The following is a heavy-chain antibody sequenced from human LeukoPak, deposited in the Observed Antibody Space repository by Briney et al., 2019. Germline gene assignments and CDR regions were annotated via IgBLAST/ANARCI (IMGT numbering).Heavy chain of an antibody. CDR1: GGSFSGYY. Sequence: AETLSLTCAVYGGSFSGYYWSWIRQPPGKGLEWIGEINHSRSTHYNPSLKSRVTISVDTSKNQFSLKLSSVTAADTAVYYCARGGGITLVRGVPPSGHYGMDVWGKGTTVTVSS. CDR2: INHSRST. V-gene: IGHV4-34*01. D-gene: IGHD3-10*01. CDR3: ARGGGITLVRGVPPSGHYGMDV. J-gene: IGHJ6*04.